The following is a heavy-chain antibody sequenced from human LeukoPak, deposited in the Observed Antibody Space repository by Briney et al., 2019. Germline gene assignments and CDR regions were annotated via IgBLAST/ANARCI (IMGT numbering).Heavy chain of an antibody. CDR1: GFTFSSYW. Sequence: GGSLRLSCVVSGFTFSSYWMSWVRQAPGQGLEWVANMKQDGSEKYHVDSVKGRFTISRDNAKNSLYLQMNSLRAEDTAVYYCARAPYYSHVEFYFDYWGQGTLVTVSS. CDR2: MKQDGSEK. V-gene: IGHV3-7*03. D-gene: IGHD3-22*01. CDR3: ARAPYYSHVEFYFDY. J-gene: IGHJ4*02.